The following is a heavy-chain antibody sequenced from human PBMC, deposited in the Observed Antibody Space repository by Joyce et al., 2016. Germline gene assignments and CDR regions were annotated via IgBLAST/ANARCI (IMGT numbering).Heavy chain of an antibody. CDR3: ARVGWTTLQFTTNYFDY. D-gene: IGHD4-17*01. J-gene: IGHJ4*02. Sequence: QVQLVQSGAEVKKPRASVKVSCKASGYTFTGNYIHWVRQAPGQGLEWMGWINPKSGGIKYAQKFQGRVTMTRDTSINTAYMDLSRLRPDDTAVYYCARVGWTTLQFTTNYFDYWGQGTLVTVSS. CDR2: INPKSGGI. V-gene: IGHV1-2*02. CDR1: GYTFTGNY.